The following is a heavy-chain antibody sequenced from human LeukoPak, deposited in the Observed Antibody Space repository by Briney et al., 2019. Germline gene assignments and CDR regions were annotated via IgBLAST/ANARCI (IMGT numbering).Heavy chain of an antibody. V-gene: IGHV3-21*01. CDR2: ISSSSSSYI. D-gene: IGHD3-22*01. J-gene: IGHJ4*02. CDR3: ARDRGYYDSSGYDY. CDR1: GFRFGTFG. Sequence: GGSLRLSCAASGFRFGTFGMSWVRQAPGKGLEWVSSISSSSSSYIYYADSVKGRFTISRDNAKNSLYLQMNSLRAEDTAVYYCARDRGYYDSSGYDYWGQGTLVTVSS.